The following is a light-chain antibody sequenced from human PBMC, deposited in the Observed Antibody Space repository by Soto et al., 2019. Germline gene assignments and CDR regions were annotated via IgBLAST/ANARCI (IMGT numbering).Light chain of an antibody. V-gene: IGKV3-15*01. CDR2: GAS. CDR3: QQYNNWPHT. CDR1: QSVSNN. J-gene: IGKJ1*01. Sequence: EIVMTHSPATLSVSPGERATLSCRASQSVSNNLAWYQQKPGQAPRLLIYGASTTATGIQARFSGSGSGTEFTLTIGSLQSEDFALYYCQQYNNWPHTFGQGTKVEIK.